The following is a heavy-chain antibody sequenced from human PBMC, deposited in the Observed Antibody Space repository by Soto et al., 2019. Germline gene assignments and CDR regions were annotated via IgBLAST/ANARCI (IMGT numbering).Heavy chain of an antibody. Sequence: SRAASGFTFLVYMMNWVRQAPGKGLEWVSSISSSSSYIYYADSVKGRFTISRDNAKNSLYLQMNSLRAEDTAVYYCARQHEFDYWGQGTLVPGFS. J-gene: IGHJ4*02. D-gene: IGHD6-13*01. V-gene: IGHV3-21*01. CDR1: GFTFLVYM. CDR2: ISSSSSYI. CDR3: ARQHEFDY.